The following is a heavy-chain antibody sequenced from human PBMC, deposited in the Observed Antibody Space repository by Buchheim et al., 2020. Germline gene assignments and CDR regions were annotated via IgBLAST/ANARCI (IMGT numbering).Heavy chain of an antibody. J-gene: IGHJ4*02. CDR2: INHCGST. CDR1: GGSFSDYY. CDR3: ARGPTIAAESTFYFDY. D-gene: IGHD6-13*01. V-gene: IGHV4-34*01. Sequence: QVQLQQWGAGLLKPSETLSLTCAVFGGSFSDYYWSWIRQPPGKGLEWIGDINHCGSTNYSPSLKSRVTISVDTSKNQFSLKLSSMTAADTAVYYCARGPTIAAESTFYFDYWGQGTL.